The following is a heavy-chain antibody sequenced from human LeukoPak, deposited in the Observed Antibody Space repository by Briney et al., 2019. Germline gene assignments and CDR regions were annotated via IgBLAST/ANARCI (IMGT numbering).Heavy chain of an antibody. D-gene: IGHD6-13*01. Sequence: GESLQISCKGSGSSFTSYWICWVRQMPGKGLEWMGIIYPGDSDTRYSPSFQGQVTISADKSISTAYLQWSSLKASDTAMYYCARVGGSSSCSYDYWGQGTLVTVSS. V-gene: IGHV5-51*01. CDR2: IYPGDSDT. CDR3: ARVGGSSSCSYDY. CDR1: GSSFTSYW. J-gene: IGHJ4*02.